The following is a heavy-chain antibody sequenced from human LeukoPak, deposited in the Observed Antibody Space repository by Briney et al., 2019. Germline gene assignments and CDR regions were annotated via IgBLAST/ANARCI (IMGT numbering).Heavy chain of an antibody. CDR2: LSGRGDDT. V-gene: IGHV3-23*01. D-gene: IGHD1-7*01. CDR3: ARAVIPTTSRHFDY. CDR1: GFTFSTFA. Sequence: GGSLRLSCAASGFTFSTFAMSWVRQAPGKGLEWVSTLSGRGDDTYYADSVKGRFTVSRDNSKNTLYLQMNSLRAEDTAVYYCARAVIPTTSRHFDYWGQGTLVTVSS. J-gene: IGHJ4*02.